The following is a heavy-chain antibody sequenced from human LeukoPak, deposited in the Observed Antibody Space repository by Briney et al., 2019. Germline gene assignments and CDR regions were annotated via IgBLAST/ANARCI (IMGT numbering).Heavy chain of an antibody. J-gene: IGHJ4*02. D-gene: IGHD5-18*01. Sequence: GGSPRLSCAASGFTVSSNYMSWVRQAPGRGLEWVSVIYSGGSTYYADSVKGRFTISRDNSKNTLYLQMNSLRAGDTAVYYCARATWIQLWSGGFDYWGQGTLVTVSS. CDR3: ARATWIQLWSGGFDY. CDR2: IYSGGST. V-gene: IGHV3-66*01. CDR1: GFTVSSNY.